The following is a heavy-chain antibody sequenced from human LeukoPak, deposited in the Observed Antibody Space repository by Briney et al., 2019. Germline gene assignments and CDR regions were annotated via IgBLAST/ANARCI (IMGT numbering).Heavy chain of an antibody. V-gene: IGHV4-59*01. CDR3: ARGGAYCSTTSCYNNWFDP. D-gene: IGHD2-2*02. J-gene: IGHJ5*02. CDR2: KDYSGST. Sequence: SETLSLTCTVSGGSISRYYWSWIRQPPGKGLEWIGYKDYSGSTNYNRSLKSRVTISVDTSKNQFSLKLSSVTAADTAVYYCARGGAYCSTTSCYNNWFDPWGQGTLVTVSS. CDR1: GGSISRYY.